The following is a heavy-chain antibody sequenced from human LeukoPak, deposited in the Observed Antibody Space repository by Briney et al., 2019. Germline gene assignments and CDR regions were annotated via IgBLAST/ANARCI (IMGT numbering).Heavy chain of an antibody. V-gene: IGHV4-38-2*02. Sequence: SETLSLTCTVSGYSISSGYYWGWIRQPPGTGLEWIGSIYHSGSTYYNPSLKSRVTISVDTSKNQFSLKLSSVTAADTAVYYCARETSQKGAHYMDVWGKGTTVTISS. CDR1: GYSISSGYY. CDR2: IYHSGST. CDR3: ARETSQKGAHYMDV. D-gene: IGHD3-16*01. J-gene: IGHJ6*03.